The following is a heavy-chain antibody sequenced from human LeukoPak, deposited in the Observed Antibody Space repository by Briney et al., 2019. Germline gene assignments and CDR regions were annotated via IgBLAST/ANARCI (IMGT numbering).Heavy chain of an antibody. CDR2: INPNSGGT. J-gene: IGHJ4*02. D-gene: IGHD5-24*01. Sequence: ASVKVSCKASGYTFTGYYMHWVRQAPGQGLEWTGWINPNSGGTNYAQKFQGRVTMTRDTSISTAYMELSRLRSDDTAVYYCARGEEMATISPFDYWGQGTLVTVSS. V-gene: IGHV1-2*02. CDR3: ARGEEMATISPFDY. CDR1: GYTFTGYY.